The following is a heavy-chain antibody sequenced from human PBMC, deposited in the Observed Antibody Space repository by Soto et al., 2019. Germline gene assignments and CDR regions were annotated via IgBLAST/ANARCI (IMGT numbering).Heavy chain of an antibody. CDR3: ARHPERIAQIGGFDP. CDR2: ISSSSSTI. V-gene: IGHV3-48*01. Sequence: EVQLVESGGGLVQPGGSLRLSCAASGFTFSSYSMNWVRQAPGKGLEWVSYISSSSSTIYYADSVKGRFTISRDNAKNALDLQMNSLRSEDTAVYYWARHPERIAQIGGFDPWGQGTLGTVSS. CDR1: GFTFSSYS. J-gene: IGHJ5*02. D-gene: IGHD6-13*01.